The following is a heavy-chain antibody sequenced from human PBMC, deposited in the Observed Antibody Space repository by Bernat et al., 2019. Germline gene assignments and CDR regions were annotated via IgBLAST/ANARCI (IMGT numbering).Heavy chain of an antibody. J-gene: IGHJ4*02. D-gene: IGHD1-26*01. CDR1: GGSFSGYY. CDR2: INHSGST. Sequence: QVQLQQWGAGLLKPSETLSLTCAVYGGSFSGYYWSWIRQPPGKGLEWIGEINHSGSTNYNPSLKRRVTISVDTSKNQFSLKLSSVTAADTAVYYCVTLPAGMDFDYWGQGTLVTVSS. V-gene: IGHV4-34*01. CDR3: VTLPAGMDFDY.